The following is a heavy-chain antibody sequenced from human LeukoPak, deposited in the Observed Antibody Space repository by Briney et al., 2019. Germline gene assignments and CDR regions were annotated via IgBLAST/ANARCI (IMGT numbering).Heavy chain of an antibody. D-gene: IGHD6-13*01. CDR1: GYTFTGYY. CDR3: ARDQSEYSSSWWSDAFDI. Sequence: ASVKVSCKASGYTFTGYYMHWVRQAPGQGLEWMGWINPNSGGTNYAQKFQGRVTMTRDTSISTAYMELSRLRSDDTAVYYCARDQSEYSSSWWSDAFDIWGQGTMVTVSS. V-gene: IGHV1-2*02. J-gene: IGHJ3*02. CDR2: INPNSGGT.